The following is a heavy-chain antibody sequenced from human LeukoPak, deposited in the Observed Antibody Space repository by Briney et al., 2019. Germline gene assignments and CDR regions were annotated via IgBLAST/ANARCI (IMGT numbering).Heavy chain of an antibody. J-gene: IGHJ4*02. CDR1: GGTFISQA. CDR3: ARVDPLGDYADY. Sequence: AVKVSCKASGGTFISQAISWVRQAPGQGLEWMGGIIPIFGTANYAQKFQGRVTITADESTSTAYMELSSLRSEDTAVYYCARVDPLGDYADYWGQGTLVTVSS. CDR2: IIPIFGTA. D-gene: IGHD4-17*01. V-gene: IGHV1-69*13.